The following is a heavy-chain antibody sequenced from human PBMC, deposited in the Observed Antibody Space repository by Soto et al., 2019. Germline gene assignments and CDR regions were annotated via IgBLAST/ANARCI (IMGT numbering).Heavy chain of an antibody. Sequence: ASVKVSCKASGGTFSSYAISWVRQAPGQGLEWMGGIIPIFGTANYAQKFQGRVTITADESTSTAYMELSSLRSEDTAVYYCARGIVVVVAAAIRYYYYGMDVWG. J-gene: IGHJ6*02. V-gene: IGHV1-69*13. D-gene: IGHD2-15*01. CDR2: IIPIFGTA. CDR1: GGTFSSYA. CDR3: ARGIVVVVAAAIRYYYYGMDV.